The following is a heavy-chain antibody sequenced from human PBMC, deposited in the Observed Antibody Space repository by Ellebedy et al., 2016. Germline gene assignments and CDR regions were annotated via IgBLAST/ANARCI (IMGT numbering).Heavy chain of an antibody. CDR2: ISGSGI. CDR3: ARFTRRYPSDY. Sequence: GESLKISXAASGFDFSWHIFNWVRQAPGKGLEWVAHISGSGIHYTDSVRGRFTISRDNAKNSLYLQMNSLRAEDTAVYYCARFTRRYPSDYWGQGTLVTVSS. CDR1: GFDFSWHI. V-gene: IGHV3-48*04. J-gene: IGHJ4*02. D-gene: IGHD1-1*01.